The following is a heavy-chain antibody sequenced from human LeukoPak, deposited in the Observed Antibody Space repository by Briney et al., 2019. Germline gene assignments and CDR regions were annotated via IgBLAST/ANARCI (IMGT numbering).Heavy chain of an antibody. J-gene: IGHJ4*02. CDR1: GFTFSSYA. V-gene: IGHV3-30-3*01. Sequence: PGGSLRLSCAASGFTFSSYAMHWVRQAPGKGLEWVAVISYDGSNKYYADSVKGRFTISRDNSKNTLYLQMNSLRAEDTAVYYCAREGQQLVGLDYWGQGTLVTVSS. CDR2: ISYDGSNK. CDR3: AREGQQLVGLDY. D-gene: IGHD6-13*01.